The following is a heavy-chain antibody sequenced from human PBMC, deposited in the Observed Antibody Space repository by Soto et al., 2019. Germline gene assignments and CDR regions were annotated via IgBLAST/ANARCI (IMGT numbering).Heavy chain of an antibody. Sequence: ESGGGVVQPGRSLRLSCAASGFTFSSYAMHWVRQAPGKGLEWVAVISYDGSNKYYADSVKGRFTISRDNSKNTLYLQMNSLRAEDTAVYYCARVMGYCGGDCYSFDYWGQGTLVTVSS. CDR1: GFTFSSYA. V-gene: IGHV3-30-3*01. D-gene: IGHD2-21*02. J-gene: IGHJ4*02. CDR2: ISYDGSNK. CDR3: ARVMGYCGGDCYSFDY.